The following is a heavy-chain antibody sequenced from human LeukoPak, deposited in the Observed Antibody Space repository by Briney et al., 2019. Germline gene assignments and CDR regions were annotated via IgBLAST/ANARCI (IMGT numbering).Heavy chain of an antibody. CDR2: ISSSSSYI. V-gene: IGHV3-21*01. CDR3: ARDSYYDILTGYTREAFDI. J-gene: IGHJ3*02. CDR1: GFTFSSYS. Sequence: GGSLRLSCAASGFTFSSYSMNWVRQAPGKGLEWVSSISSSSSYIYYADSVKGRFTISRDNAKNSLYLQMSSLRAEDTAVYYCARDSYYDILTGYTREAFDIWGQGTMVTVSS. D-gene: IGHD3-9*01.